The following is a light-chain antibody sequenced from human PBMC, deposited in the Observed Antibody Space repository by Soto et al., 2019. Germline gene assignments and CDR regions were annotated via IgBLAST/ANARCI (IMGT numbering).Light chain of an antibody. J-gene: IGKJ5*01. CDR2: DAS. V-gene: IGKV3-15*01. Sequence: PGDTVTITCRASQSVSTWLAWYQQTPGKAPKLLMYDASTRETGIPARFSGSGSGTEFTLTISSLQSEDSGVYYCQQYNKWPAEINFGQGTQLEIK. CDR3: QQYNKWPAEIN. CDR1: QSVSTW.